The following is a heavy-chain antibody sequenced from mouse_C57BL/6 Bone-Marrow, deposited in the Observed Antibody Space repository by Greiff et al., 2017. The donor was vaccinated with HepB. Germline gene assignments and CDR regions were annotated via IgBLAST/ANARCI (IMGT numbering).Heavy chain of an antibody. CDR3: VTTVVATGPFDY. V-gene: IGHV14-3*01. D-gene: IGHD1-1*01. CDR2: IDPANGNT. J-gene: IGHJ2*01. Sequence: VQLQQSVAELVRPGASVKLSCTASGFNIKNTYMHWVKQRPEQGLEWIGRIDPANGNTKYAPKFQGKATITANTSSNTAYLQLSSLTSEDTAIYYCVTTVVATGPFDYWGQGTTLTVSS. CDR1: GFNIKNTY.